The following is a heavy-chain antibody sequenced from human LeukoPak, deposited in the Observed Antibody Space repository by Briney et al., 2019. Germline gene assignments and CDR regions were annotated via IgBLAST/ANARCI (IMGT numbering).Heavy chain of an antibody. V-gene: IGHV4-34*01. J-gene: IGHJ4*02. D-gene: IGHD3-22*01. CDR1: SGSFSGYF. CDR3: ARGSLYYGDSSAYFDY. CDR2: INQGGST. Sequence: SETLSLTCAVYSGSFSGYFWTYIRQPPGMGLEWIGEINQGGSTNYNPSLKSRVTISVDTSKNQFSLRLRSVTAADTAVYYCARGSLYYGDSSAYFDYWDQGTLVTVSS.